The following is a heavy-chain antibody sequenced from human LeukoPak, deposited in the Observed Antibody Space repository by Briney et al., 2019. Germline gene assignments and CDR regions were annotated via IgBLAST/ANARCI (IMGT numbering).Heavy chain of an antibody. CDR1: GYTFTSYG. CDR3: ARVPPFWSGYYTDLGYFQH. J-gene: IGHJ1*01. Sequence: GASVKVSCKASGYTFTSYGISWVRQAPGQGLEWMGWISAYNGNTNYAQKLQGRVTMTTDTSTSTAYKGLRSLRSDDTAVYYCARVPPFWSGYYTDLGYFQHWGQGTLVTVSS. CDR2: ISAYNGNT. V-gene: IGHV1-18*01. D-gene: IGHD3-3*01.